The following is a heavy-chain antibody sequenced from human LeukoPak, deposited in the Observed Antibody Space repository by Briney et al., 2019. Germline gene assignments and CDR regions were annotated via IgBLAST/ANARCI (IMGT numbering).Heavy chain of an antibody. Sequence: TGGSLRLSCAASGFTFSSYAMHWVSQAPGKGLEWVAVISYDGSNKYYADSVKGRFTISRDNSKNTLYLQMNSLRAEDTAVYYCARDDCSSTSCYSPTHWGQGTLVTVSS. CDR2: ISYDGSNK. CDR3: ARDDCSSTSCYSPTH. CDR1: GFTFSSYA. J-gene: IGHJ4*02. V-gene: IGHV3-30-3*01. D-gene: IGHD2-2*02.